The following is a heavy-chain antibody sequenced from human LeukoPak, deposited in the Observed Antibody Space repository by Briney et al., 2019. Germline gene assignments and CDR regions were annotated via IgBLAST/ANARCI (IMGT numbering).Heavy chain of an antibody. Sequence: ASVNVSCKASGYTFTSYYMHWVRQAPGQGLEWMGIINPSGGSTSYAQKFQGRVTMTRDTSTSTVYMKLSSLGSEDTAVYYCETTVVTGNYWGQGTLVTVSS. V-gene: IGHV1-46*01. CDR1: GYTFTSYY. J-gene: IGHJ4*02. CDR3: ETTVVTGNY. D-gene: IGHD4-23*01. CDR2: INPSGGST.